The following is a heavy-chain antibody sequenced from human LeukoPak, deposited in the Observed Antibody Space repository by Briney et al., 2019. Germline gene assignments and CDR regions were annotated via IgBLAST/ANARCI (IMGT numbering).Heavy chain of an antibody. CDR2: ISSSSYI. V-gene: IGHV3-21*01. Sequence: GGSLRLSCAASGFTFSSNSMNWVRQAPGKGLEWVSSISSSSYIYYADSVKGRFTISRDNAKNSLYLQMNSLRAEDTAVYYCARSRYDYVWGSYRYTPAEYFQHWGQGTLVTVSS. J-gene: IGHJ1*01. D-gene: IGHD3-16*02. CDR1: GFTFSSNS. CDR3: ARSRYDYVWGSYRYTPAEYFQH.